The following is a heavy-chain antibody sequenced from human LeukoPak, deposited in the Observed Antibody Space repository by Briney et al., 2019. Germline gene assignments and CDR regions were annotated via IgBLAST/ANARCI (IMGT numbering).Heavy chain of an antibody. CDR3: ARDLGSGYDLGFGY. V-gene: IGHV1-69*04. CDR1: GGTFSSYA. D-gene: IGHD5-12*01. CDR2: IIPIFGIA. Sequence: SVKVSCKASGGTFSSYAISWVRQAPGQGLEWMGRIIPIFGIANYAQKFQGRVTITADKSTSTAYMELSSLRSEDTAVYYCARDLGSGYDLGFGYWGREPWSPSPQ. J-gene: IGHJ4*02.